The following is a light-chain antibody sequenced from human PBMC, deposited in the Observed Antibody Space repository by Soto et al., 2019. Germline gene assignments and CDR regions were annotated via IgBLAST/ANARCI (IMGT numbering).Light chain of an antibody. J-gene: IGLJ1*01. CDR1: NSDVGSYNL. V-gene: IGLV2-23*02. CDR2: EVS. Sequence: QSVLTQPASVSGSPGQSITISCTGTNSDVGSYNLVSWYQQHPGKAPKVIIYEVSERPSGVSDRFSGSKPGNTASLMISGLQAEDEADYYCCSYAGSSTQSYVFGSGTKVTVL. CDR3: CSYAGSSTQSYV.